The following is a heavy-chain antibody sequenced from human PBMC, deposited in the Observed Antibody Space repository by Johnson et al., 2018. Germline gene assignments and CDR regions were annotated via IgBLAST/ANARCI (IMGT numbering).Heavy chain of an antibody. J-gene: IGHJ6*02. CDR1: GFTFDDYD. V-gene: IGHV3-9*01. Sequence: VQLVQSGGGLVQPGMSLTLACTVSGFTFDDYDMHWVRHSPGRGLEWVSGITWGSQDVAYGDSVKGRFIISRDNAPNIIRLQLTNLETEDTALYFCAKGGAFGLALLSFYKHGLDVWGQGTAVTVSS. CDR2: ITWGSQDV. CDR3: AKGGAFGLALLSFYKHGLDV. D-gene: IGHD3/OR15-3a*01.